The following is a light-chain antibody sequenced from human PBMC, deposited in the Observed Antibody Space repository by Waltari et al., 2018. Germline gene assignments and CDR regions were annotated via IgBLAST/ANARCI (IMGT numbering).Light chain of an antibody. CDR1: QTVDTY. CDR2: DTS. Sequence: EIVLTQSPATLSLSPGERATLSCRASQTVDTYLAWYQQRPGQAPRLLIYDTSNRATGSPDRFSDSGSETDFTLTISSLEPEDFAVYYCQQRRRWPLTFGGGSKVEI. V-gene: IGKV3-11*01. CDR3: QQRRRWPLT. J-gene: IGKJ4*01.